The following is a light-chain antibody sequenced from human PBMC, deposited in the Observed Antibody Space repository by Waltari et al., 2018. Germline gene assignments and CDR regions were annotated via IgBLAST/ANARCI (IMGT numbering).Light chain of an antibody. J-gene: IGLJ2*01. CDR3: CSYAYSSVL. Sequence: QSALTQPASVSGSTGQSITISCTATSSDFGSYSFVSWYQHHPGKAPKLMIYEGSKRPAWVAIRWPGSRSGDTASLTISVLQAEDEADDYCCSYAYSSVLLGGGTKLTVL. V-gene: IGLV2-23*01. CDR1: SSDFGSYSF. CDR2: EGS.